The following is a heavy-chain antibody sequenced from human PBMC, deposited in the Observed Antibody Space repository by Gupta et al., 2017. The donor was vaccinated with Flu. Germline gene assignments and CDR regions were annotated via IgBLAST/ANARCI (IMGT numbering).Heavy chain of an antibody. D-gene: IGHD6-19*01. V-gene: IGHV6-1*01. CDR2: TYFRSKWNN. J-gene: IGHJ4*02. CDR1: GASPPRKRAA. CDR3: ARAVAGTFDD. Sequence: VPLQQSGPGLVQHSRTVSLTCAIPGASPPRKRAAWNWIRQSPSRGLEGLGRTYFRSKWNNDYAVSVKSRITIKPDTSKKQFTLRLNSVTPDDTARYYCARAVAGTFDDWGQGTLVTVSS.